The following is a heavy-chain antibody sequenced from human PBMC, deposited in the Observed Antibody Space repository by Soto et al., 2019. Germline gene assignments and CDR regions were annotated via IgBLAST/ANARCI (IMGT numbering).Heavy chain of an antibody. CDR3: AVDTYYYSSTF. CDR1: VFRFTDHY. Sequence: GWSLRLSCAASVFRFTDHYMTWMRQAPGKGLEWVSKIDGSGTVTHYADSVKGRFTVSRDNVKNSVYLQMSSLRAEDTAVYYCAVDTYYYSSTFWGQGNLVTVSS. V-gene: IGHV3-11*03. J-gene: IGHJ4*02. D-gene: IGHD3-22*01. CDR2: IDGSGTVT.